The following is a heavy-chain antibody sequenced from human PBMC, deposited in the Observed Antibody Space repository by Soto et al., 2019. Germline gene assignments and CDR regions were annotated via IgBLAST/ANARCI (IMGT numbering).Heavy chain of an antibody. CDR1: GFTFDDYA. Sequence: PGGSLRLSCAASGFTFDDYAMHWVRQAPGKGLEWVSGISWNSGSIGYADSVKGRFTISRDNAKNSLYLQMNSLRAEDTALYYCAKEGTAPAFDYWGPGTLVTVSS. V-gene: IGHV3-9*01. D-gene: IGHD1-1*01. CDR2: ISWNSGSI. CDR3: AKEGTAPAFDY. J-gene: IGHJ4*02.